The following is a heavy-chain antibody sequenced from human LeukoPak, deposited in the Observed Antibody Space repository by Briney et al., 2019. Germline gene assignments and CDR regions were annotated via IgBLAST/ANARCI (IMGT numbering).Heavy chain of an antibody. V-gene: IGHV3-23*01. CDR3: AKSKYYDFWSGLDY. J-gene: IGHJ4*02. CDR1: GFTFSSYA. D-gene: IGHD3-3*01. Sequence: GGSLGLSCAASGFTFSSYAMSWVRQAPGKGLEWVSAISGSGGSTYYADSVKGRFTISRDNSKNTLYLQMNSLRAEDTAVYYCAKSKYYDFWSGLDYWGQGTLVTVSS. CDR2: ISGSGGST.